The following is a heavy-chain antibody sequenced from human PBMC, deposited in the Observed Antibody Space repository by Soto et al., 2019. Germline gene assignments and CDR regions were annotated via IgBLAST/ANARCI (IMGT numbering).Heavy chain of an antibody. D-gene: IGHD2-2*01. V-gene: IGHV4-34*01. Sequence: SETLSLTCAVYGGSFSGYYWSWIRQPPGKGLEWIGEINHSGSTNYNPSLKSRVTISVDTSKNQFSLKLSSVTAADTAVYYCARAGVYCSSTSCYFNVYWGQGTLVTVSS. J-gene: IGHJ4*02. CDR3: ARAGVYCSSTSCYFNVY. CDR2: INHSGST. CDR1: GGSFSGYY.